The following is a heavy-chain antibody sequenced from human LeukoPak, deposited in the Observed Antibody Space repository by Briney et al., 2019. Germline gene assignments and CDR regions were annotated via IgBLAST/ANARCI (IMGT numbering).Heavy chain of an antibody. CDR1: IGSISSFGYY. CDR3: ARVYWYFDI. Sequence: PSQTLSLTCTVSIGSISSFGYYWSWIRQPPGTGLEWIGYIYHSGSTYYNPSLQSRVTISVDRSKNQFSLKLDSVTAADTAVYYCARVYWYFDIWGRGTLVTVSS. J-gene: IGHJ2*01. V-gene: IGHV4-30-2*01. CDR2: IYHSGST.